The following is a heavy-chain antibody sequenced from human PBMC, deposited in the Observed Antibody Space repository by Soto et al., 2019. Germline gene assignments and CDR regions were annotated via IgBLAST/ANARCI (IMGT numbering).Heavy chain of an antibody. Sequence: QVQLQESGPGLVKPSQTLSLTCTVSGGSISSGDYYWSWIRQPPGKGLEWIGYIYYSGSTYYNPSLKSRVTISVDTSKNQFSLKLSSVTAADTAVYYCARAAGHSSSPLVGYFDYWGQGTLVTVSS. D-gene: IGHD6-13*01. CDR3: ARAAGHSSSPLVGYFDY. CDR1: GGSISSGDYY. CDR2: IYYSGST. V-gene: IGHV4-30-4*01. J-gene: IGHJ4*02.